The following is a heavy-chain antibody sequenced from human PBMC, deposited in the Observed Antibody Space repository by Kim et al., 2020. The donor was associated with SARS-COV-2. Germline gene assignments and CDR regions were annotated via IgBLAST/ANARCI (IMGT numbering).Heavy chain of an antibody. J-gene: IGHJ3*02. Sequence: SVKVSCKASGGTFSSYAISWVRQAPGQGLEWMGGIIPIFGKANYAQKFQGRVTITADESTSTAYMELSSLRSEDTAVYYCAGDRVTIFGVVIIGAFDIWGQGTMVTGSS. CDR2: IIPIFGKA. CDR3: AGDRVTIFGVVIIGAFDI. D-gene: IGHD3-3*01. CDR1: GGTFSSYA. V-gene: IGHV1-69*13.